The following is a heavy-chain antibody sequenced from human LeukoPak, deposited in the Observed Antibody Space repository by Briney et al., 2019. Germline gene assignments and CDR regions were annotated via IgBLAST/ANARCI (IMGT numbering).Heavy chain of an antibody. CDR3: ARDRAPFYCSSTSCRYRFDP. CDR2: INPSGGST. J-gene: IGHJ5*02. D-gene: IGHD2-2*01. Sequence: ASVKVSCKASGYTFTSYYMHWVRQAPGQGLEWMGIINPSGGSTSYAQKFQGRATMTRDTSTSTVYMELSSLRSEDTAVYYCARDRAPFYCSSTSCRYRFDPWGQGTLVTVSS. CDR1: GYTFTSYY. V-gene: IGHV1-46*01.